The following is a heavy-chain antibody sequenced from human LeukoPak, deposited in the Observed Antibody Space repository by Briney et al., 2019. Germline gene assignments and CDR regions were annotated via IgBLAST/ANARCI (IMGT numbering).Heavy chain of an antibody. D-gene: IGHD1-26*01. CDR3: ARDLVGATPFDY. CDR1: GYTFTDYY. V-gene: IGHV1-2*02. Sequence: ASVKVSCKASGYTFTDYYMHWVRQAPGQGLEWMGWINPNSGGTNYAQKFQGRVTMTRDTSISTAYMELSRLRSDDTAVYYCARDLVGATPFDYWGQGTLVTVSS. J-gene: IGHJ4*02. CDR2: INPNSGGT.